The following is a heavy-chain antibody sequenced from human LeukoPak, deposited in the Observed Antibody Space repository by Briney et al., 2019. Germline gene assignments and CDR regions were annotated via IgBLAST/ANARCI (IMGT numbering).Heavy chain of an antibody. J-gene: IGHJ3*02. CDR2: IYSGGST. CDR1: GFTVSSNY. CDR3: AREPVRVGASHSSRAFEI. V-gene: IGHV3-53*01. Sequence: GGSLRLSCAASGFTVSSNYMSWVRQAPGKGLEWVSVIYSGGSTYYADSVKGRFTISRDNSKNTLYLQMNSLRAEDTAVYYCAREPVRVGASHSSRAFEIWGQGTMVTVSS. D-gene: IGHD1-26*01.